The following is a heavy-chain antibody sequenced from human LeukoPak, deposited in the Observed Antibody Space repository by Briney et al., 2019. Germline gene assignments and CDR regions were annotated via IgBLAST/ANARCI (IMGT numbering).Heavy chain of an antibody. CDR2: IYSGGST. V-gene: IGHV3-53*01. J-gene: IGHJ4*02. D-gene: IGHD3-22*01. CDR3: AREWDTSGRYFDS. CDR1: GFSVSSNY. Sequence: GGSLRLPCAVSGFSVSSNYMSWVRQAPGKGLEWVSVIYSGGSTYYADSVKGRFTISRDISKNTLYLQMNSLRAEDTAVYYCAREWDTSGRYFDSWGQGTLVTVSS.